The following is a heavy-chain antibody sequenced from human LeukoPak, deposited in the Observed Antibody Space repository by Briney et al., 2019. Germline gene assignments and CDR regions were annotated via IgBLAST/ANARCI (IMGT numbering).Heavy chain of an antibody. CDR2: INPNSGGT. V-gene: IGHV1-2*02. D-gene: IGHD3-22*01. J-gene: IGHJ5*02. Sequence: ASVKVSCKTSGYIFTGYYLHWVRQAPGQGLEWMGWINPNSGGTNYAQKFQGRVTMTRDTSISTAYMELSRLRSDDTAVYYCAKAHGTYYYDSSGRNWFDPWGQGTLVTVSS. CDR1: GYIFTGYY. CDR3: AKAHGTYYYDSSGRNWFDP.